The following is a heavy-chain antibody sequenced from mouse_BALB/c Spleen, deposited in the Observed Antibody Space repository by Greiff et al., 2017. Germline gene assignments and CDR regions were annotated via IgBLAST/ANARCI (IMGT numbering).Heavy chain of an antibody. CDR3: ARDYDGSSYGCDY. CDR2: INPGSGGT. J-gene: IGHJ2*01. Sequence: QVQLQQSGAELVRPGTSVKVSCKASGYAFTNYLIEWVKQRPGQGLEWIGVINPGSGGTNYNEKFKGKATLTADKSSSTAYMQLSSLTSADSAVYFGARDYDGSSYGCDYWGQGTTLTVAS. V-gene: IGHV1-54*03. CDR1: GYAFTNYL. D-gene: IGHD1-1*01.